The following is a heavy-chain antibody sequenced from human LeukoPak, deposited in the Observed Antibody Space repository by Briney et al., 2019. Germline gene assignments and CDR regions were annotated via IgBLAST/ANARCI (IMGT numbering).Heavy chain of an antibody. CDR3: VREVYFYDDSAMEGGFDI. CDR1: GFTFSTSA. D-gene: IGHD3-22*01. V-gene: IGHV3-21*01. J-gene: IGHJ3*02. CDR2: INNVGSHI. Sequence: GGSLRLSCTTSGFTFSTSAMNWVRQAPGKGLEWVSSINNVGSHIYYADSVRGRFIISRDNAKNSFFLQMSNLRAEDTAVYYCVREVYFYDDSAMEGGFDIWGHGTVVTVSS.